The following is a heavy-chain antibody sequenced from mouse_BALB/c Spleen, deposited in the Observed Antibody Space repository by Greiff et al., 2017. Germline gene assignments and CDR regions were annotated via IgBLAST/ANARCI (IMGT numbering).Heavy chain of an antibody. CDR1: GFTFSSYT. V-gene: IGHV5-6-4*01. CDR2: ISSGGSYT. Sequence: EVQRVESGGGLVKPGGSLKLSCAASGFTFSSYTMSWVRQTPEKRLEWVATISSGGSYTYYPDSVKGRFTISRDNAKNTLYLQMSSLKSEDTAMYYCTRGGRVADYWGQGTTLTVSS. D-gene: IGHD1-1*01. J-gene: IGHJ2*01. CDR3: TRGGRVADY.